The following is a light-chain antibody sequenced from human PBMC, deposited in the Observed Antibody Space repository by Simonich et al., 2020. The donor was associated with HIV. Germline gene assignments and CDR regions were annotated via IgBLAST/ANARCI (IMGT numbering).Light chain of an antibody. V-gene: IGKV1-33*01. CDR3: QQYDNLPLT. Sequence: DIQMTQSPSSLSASVGDRVTITCRASQRISSQLNWYQQKPGKAPKLLIFTASSLQSGVPSRFSGSGSGTDFTFTISSLQPEDIATYYCQQYDNLPLTFGGGTKVEIK. CDR1: QRISSQ. CDR2: TAS. J-gene: IGKJ4*01.